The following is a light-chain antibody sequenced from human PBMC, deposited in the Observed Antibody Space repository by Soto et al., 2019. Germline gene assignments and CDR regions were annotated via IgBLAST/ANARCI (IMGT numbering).Light chain of an antibody. V-gene: IGLV2-14*01. CDR1: SSDVGTYNS. CDR2: DVS. Sequence: SALTQPASVSGSPGQSITISCPGPSSDVGTYNSVSWYQQYPGKAPKLMIHDVSNRPSGVSNRFSGSKSGNTASLTISGLQAEDEADYYCSSYTSSRSYVFGSGTKVTVL. J-gene: IGLJ1*01. CDR3: SSYTSSRSYV.